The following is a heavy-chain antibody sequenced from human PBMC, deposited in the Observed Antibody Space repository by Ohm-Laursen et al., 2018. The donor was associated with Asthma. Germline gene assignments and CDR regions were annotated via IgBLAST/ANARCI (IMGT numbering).Heavy chain of an antibody. CDR3: ARPYYDFWSGSRGWFDP. Sequence: GASVKVSCKASGYTFTSYAMNWVRQAPGQGLEWMGWINTNTGNPTYAQGFTGRFVFSLDTSVSTAYLQISSLKAEDTAVYYCARPYYDFWSGSRGWFDPWGQGTLVTVSS. J-gene: IGHJ5*02. D-gene: IGHD3-3*01. CDR2: INTNTGNP. V-gene: IGHV7-4-1*02. CDR1: GYTFTSYA.